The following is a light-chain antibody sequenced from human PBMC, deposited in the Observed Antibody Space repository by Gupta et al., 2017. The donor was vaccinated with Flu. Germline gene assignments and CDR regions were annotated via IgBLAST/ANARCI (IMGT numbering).Light chain of an antibody. CDR2: DAS. Sequence: EIVLTQSPATLSLSPGERATLSCRASQSVSSYLSWYQQKPGQAPRLLIYDASNRATGIPALFSGSGSGTDFTLTISSLEPEDFAVYYCQQRSKWPRFGQGTRLEIK. J-gene: IGKJ5*01. CDR3: QQRSKWPR. V-gene: IGKV3-11*01. CDR1: QSVSSY.